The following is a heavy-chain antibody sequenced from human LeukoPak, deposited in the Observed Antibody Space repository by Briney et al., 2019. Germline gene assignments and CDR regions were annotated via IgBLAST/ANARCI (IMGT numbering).Heavy chain of an antibody. CDR2: IIPIFGTA. CDR1: AGTFSSYA. Sequence: GASVKVSCKASAGTFSSYAISWVRQAPGQGLEWMGGIIPIFGTANYAQKFQGRVTITADESTSTAYMELSSLRSEDTAVYYCARSGGTLRYFDWLSKNFDYWGQGTLVTVSS. V-gene: IGHV1-69*13. CDR3: ARSGGTLRYFDWLSKNFDY. J-gene: IGHJ4*02. D-gene: IGHD3-9*01.